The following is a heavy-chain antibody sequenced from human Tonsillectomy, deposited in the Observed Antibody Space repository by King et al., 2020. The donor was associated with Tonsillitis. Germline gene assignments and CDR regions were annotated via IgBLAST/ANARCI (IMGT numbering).Heavy chain of an antibody. CDR1: GITFSYAS. J-gene: IGHJ5*02. V-gene: IGHV3-15*01. CDR3: TTDCSTISSYGWAWFDT. CDR2: IKSKIDGETT. D-gene: IGHD2-2*01. Sequence: VQLVESGGGLVKPGGSFRLSCAASGITFSYASICWVRQAPGKGLEWVGRIKSKIDGETTDYTAPVKGRFIISRNDSKNTLYLQMNSLRTEDTAVYYCTTDCSTISSYGWAWFDTWGQGSLVTVSS.